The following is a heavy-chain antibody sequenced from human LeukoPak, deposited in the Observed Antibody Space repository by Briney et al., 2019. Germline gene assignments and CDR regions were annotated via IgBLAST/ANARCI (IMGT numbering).Heavy chain of an antibody. V-gene: IGHV4-34*01. J-gene: IGHJ5*02. CDR3: ARGMRSGITIFGVVKVGNWFDP. Sequence: SETLSLTCAVYGGSFSGYYWSWLRQPPGKGLEWIGEINHSGSTNYNPSLKSRVAISVDTSKNQFSLKLSSVTAADTAVYYCARGMRSGITIFGVVKVGNWFDPWGQGTLVTVSS. CDR1: GGSFSGYY. CDR2: INHSGST. D-gene: IGHD3-3*01.